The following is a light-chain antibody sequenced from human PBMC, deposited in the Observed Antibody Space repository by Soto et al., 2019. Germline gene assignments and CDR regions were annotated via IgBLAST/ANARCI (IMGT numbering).Light chain of an antibody. J-gene: IGLJ1*01. CDR2: STN. Sequence: QLVLTQPPSASGTPGQRVTISCSGSSSNIGSQTVNWYQQFPGTAPKLLIYSTNQRPSGVPDRFSGSQSGTSASLAISGLQSEDEAEYYCAAWDDSLNGLYVFGTGTKLTVL. V-gene: IGLV1-44*01. CDR1: SSNIGSQT. CDR3: AAWDDSLNGLYV.